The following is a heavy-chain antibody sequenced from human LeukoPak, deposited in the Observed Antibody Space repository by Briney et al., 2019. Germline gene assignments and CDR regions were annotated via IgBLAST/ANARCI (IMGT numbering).Heavy chain of an antibody. Sequence: GGSLRLSCAASGFTVSSNYMSWVRQAPGKGLEWVSAISGSGGSTYYADSVKGRFTISRDNSKNTLYLQMNSLRAEDTAVYYCAKDKRAGTYYYYYMDVWGKGTTVTVSS. D-gene: IGHD1-1*01. V-gene: IGHV3-23*01. J-gene: IGHJ6*03. CDR3: AKDKRAGTYYYYYMDV. CDR2: ISGSGGST. CDR1: GFTVSSNY.